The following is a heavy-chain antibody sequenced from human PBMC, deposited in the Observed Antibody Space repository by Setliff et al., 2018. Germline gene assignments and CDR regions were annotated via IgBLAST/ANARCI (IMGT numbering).Heavy chain of an antibody. J-gene: IGHJ5*02. CDR1: GFSFSDYY. Sequence: GGSLRLSCAASGFSFSDYYMSWVRQAPGKGLEWISKISGNGITIYYADSVRGRFTISRDNAKNSLYLQMNSLRAEDTASYYCARDPNGDYVGAFDPWGQGILVTVSS. V-gene: IGHV3-11*01. CDR2: ISGNGITI. D-gene: IGHD4-17*01. CDR3: ARDPNGDYVGAFDP.